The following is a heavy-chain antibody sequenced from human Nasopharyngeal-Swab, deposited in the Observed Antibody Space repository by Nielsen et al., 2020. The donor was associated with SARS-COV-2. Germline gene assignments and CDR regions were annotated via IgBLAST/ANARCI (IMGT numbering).Heavy chain of an antibody. Sequence: GEFLKISCAASGFTFSSSAMHWVRQAPGKGLERVAVISYDGSNKYFADSVKGRFTISRDNSKNTLYLQMNSLRAEDTAVYYCASPPLDSSGYYYGFHYWGRGTLVTVSS. D-gene: IGHD3-22*01. J-gene: IGHJ4*02. CDR2: ISYDGSNK. V-gene: IGHV3-30-3*01. CDR1: GFTFSSSA. CDR3: ASPPLDSSGYYYGFHY.